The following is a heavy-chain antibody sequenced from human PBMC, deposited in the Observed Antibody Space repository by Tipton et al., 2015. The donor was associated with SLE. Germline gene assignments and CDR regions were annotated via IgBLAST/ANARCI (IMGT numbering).Heavy chain of an antibody. CDR3: ARVLDGSGSRDYYGMDV. V-gene: IGHV4-38-2*02. Sequence: TLSLTCTVSSYSISSGYYWGWIRQPPGKGLEWIGSIYHNGSIYYSGNTYYNPSLESRVTISADTFKNQFSLKLSSVTAADTAVYYCARVLDGSGSRDYYGMDVWGQGTTVTVSS. CDR2: IYYSGNT. J-gene: IGHJ6*02. D-gene: IGHD3-10*01. CDR1: SYSISSGYY.